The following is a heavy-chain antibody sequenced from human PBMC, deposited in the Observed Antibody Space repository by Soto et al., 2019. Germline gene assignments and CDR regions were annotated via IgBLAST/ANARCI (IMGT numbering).Heavy chain of an antibody. CDR3: ARDEGSHGFDS. J-gene: IGHJ4*02. CDR1: GYTFTNYG. V-gene: IGHV1-18*01. D-gene: IGHD6-19*01. Sequence: QVQLVQSGAEVKKPGASVKVSCKTSGYTFTNYGISWVRQAPGQGLEWMGWVSGYNGNTNSAQKLWGRVTMTTDTSTSTGYMELRTLRSDDTAVYYCARDEGSHGFDSWGQGTLVTVSS. CDR2: VSGYNGNT.